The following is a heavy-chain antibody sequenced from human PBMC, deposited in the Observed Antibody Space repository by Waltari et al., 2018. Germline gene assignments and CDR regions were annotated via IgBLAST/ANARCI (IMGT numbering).Heavy chain of an antibody. CDR1: GFTFSPYG. J-gene: IGHJ4*02. D-gene: IGHD7-27*01. Sequence: QLVESGGGVVQPGGSLRLSCAASGFTFSPYGMHWARQAPGKGLEWVTFIRYDGSNTFYTDSVKGRFITSRDNSKNTLYLQMNSLRTEDTAVYYCAKDFPNWASDYWGQGTLVTVSS. V-gene: IGHV3-30*02. CDR3: AKDFPNWASDY. CDR2: IRYDGSNT.